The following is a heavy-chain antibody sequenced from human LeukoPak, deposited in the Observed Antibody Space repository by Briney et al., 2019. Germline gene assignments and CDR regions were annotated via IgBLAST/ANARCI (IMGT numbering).Heavy chain of an antibody. CDR2: INPSGGST. CDR3: ARDADYDYVWGSYRGNEFDY. Sequence: ASVKVSCKASGYTFTSYYMHWVRQAPGQGLEWMGIINPSGGSTSYAQKFQGRVTMTRDTSTSTVYMELRSLRSDDTAVYYCARDADYDYVWGSYRGNEFDYWGQGTLVTVSS. J-gene: IGHJ4*02. D-gene: IGHD3-16*02. V-gene: IGHV1-46*01. CDR1: GYTFTSYY.